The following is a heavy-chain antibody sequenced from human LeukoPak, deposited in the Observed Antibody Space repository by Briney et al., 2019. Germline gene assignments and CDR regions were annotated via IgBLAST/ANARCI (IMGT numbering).Heavy chain of an antibody. CDR1: GYSLTSGYY. D-gene: IGHD5-24*01. Sequence: SETLSLTCTVSGYSLTSGYYWGWIRQPPGKGLEWIASIFHSGSTFYNPSVKSRVTISVDTSKNQFSLKLSSVTASDTAVYYCARSEGMATITYFDYWGQGTLVTVSS. CDR2: IFHSGST. CDR3: ARSEGMATITYFDY. J-gene: IGHJ4*02. V-gene: IGHV4-38-2*02.